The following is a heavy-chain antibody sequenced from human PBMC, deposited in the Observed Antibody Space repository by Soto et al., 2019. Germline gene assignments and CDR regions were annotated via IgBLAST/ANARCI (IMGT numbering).Heavy chain of an antibody. J-gene: IGHJ5*02. Sequence: QVQLVQSGAEVKKPGASVKVSCKASGYTFTGYFMHWVRQAPGQGLEWMGWINSNSGATKYAQKFQGRVPLSRDTSISTAYMELSGLCSDDTAVYYCARGGGTILAPLPWGQGTLVTVSS. V-gene: IGHV1-2*02. D-gene: IGHD3-3*01. CDR3: ARGGGTILAPLP. CDR2: INSNSGAT. CDR1: GYTFTGYF.